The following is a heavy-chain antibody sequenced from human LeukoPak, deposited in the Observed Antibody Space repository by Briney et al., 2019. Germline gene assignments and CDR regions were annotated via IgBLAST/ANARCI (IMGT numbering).Heavy chain of an antibody. J-gene: IGHJ4*02. CDR1: GYTFTSYY. V-gene: IGHV1-46*01. Sequence: ASVKVSCKASGYTFTSYYMHWVRQAPGQGLEWMGIINPSGGSTSYAQKFQGRLSMTRNTSISTAYMVLSSLRSEDTAIYYCARVSVRGTMVVPLGYWGQGTLVTVSS. D-gene: IGHD3-10*02. CDR3: ARVSVRGTMVVPLGY. CDR2: INPSGGST.